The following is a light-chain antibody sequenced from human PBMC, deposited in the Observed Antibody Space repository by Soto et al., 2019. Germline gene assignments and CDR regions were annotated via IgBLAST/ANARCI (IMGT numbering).Light chain of an antibody. Sequence: DIQMTPSPSTLSASVLYIVTVTFRSSQSIITSLALYQQKSGKAPKLLIYAASNLQSGVPSRFSCSGSGTALTLTISSLQPEDFATYYCQKSFTTPVKFGQGTKVAIK. CDR2: AAS. J-gene: IGKJ1*01. V-gene: IGKV1-39*01. CDR1: QSIITS. CDR3: QKSFTTPVK.